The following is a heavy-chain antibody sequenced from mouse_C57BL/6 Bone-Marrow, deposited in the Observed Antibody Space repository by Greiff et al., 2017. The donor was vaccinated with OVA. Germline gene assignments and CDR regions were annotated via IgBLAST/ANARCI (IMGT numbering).Heavy chain of an antibody. V-gene: IGHV1-82*01. CDR3: ARGDYDGSSPYSGY. CDR1: GYAFSSSW. D-gene: IGHD1-1*01. J-gene: IGHJ2*01. CDR2: IYPGDGDT. Sequence: VQLKQSGPELVKPGASVKLSCKASGYAFSSSWMNWVKQRPGKGLEWIGRIYPGDGDTNYNGKFKGKATLTADKSSSTAYMQLSSLTSEDSAVYFCARGDYDGSSPYSGYWGQGTTLTVST.